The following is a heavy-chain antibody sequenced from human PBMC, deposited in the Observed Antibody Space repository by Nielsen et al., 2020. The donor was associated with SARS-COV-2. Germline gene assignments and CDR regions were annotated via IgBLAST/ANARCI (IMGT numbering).Heavy chain of an antibody. CDR1: GGSFSGYY. CDR2: INHSGST. CDR3: ARVAGSGYEYYYYGMDV. D-gene: IGHD5-12*01. J-gene: IGHJ6*02. V-gene: IGHV4-34*01. Sequence: SETLSLTCAVYGGSFSGYYWSWIRQPPGKGLEWIGEINHSGSTNYNPSLKSRVTISVDTSKNQFTLKLSSVTAADTAVYYCARVAGSGYEYYYYGMDVWGQGTTVTVSS.